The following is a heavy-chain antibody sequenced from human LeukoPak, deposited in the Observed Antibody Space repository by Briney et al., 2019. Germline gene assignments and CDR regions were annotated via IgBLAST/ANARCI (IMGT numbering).Heavy chain of an antibody. CDR2: ISSSGSYI. Sequence: GGSLRLSCVASGFTLSDYSMHWVRQAPGKGLEWVSSISSSGSYIYYADSVKGRLTISRDNAKNSLWLQMNSLRAGDTAVYYCARDTYQPGLIDCWGQGTLVTVSS. V-gene: IGHV3-21*01. D-gene: IGHD2-2*01. J-gene: IGHJ4*02. CDR1: GFTLSDYS. CDR3: ARDTYQPGLIDC.